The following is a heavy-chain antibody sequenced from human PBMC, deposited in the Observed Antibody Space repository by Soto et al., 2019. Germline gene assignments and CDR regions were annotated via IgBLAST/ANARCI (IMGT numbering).Heavy chain of an antibody. J-gene: IGHJ5*02. CDR3: ANGLVNWFDP. D-gene: IGHD6-6*01. V-gene: IGHV3-23*01. CDR1: RFTFSTSA. CDR2: ISGSGGTT. Sequence: EVQLLESGGGLAQAGGSLTLSCAASRFTFSTSAMSWVRQAPGKGLEWVSAISGSGGTTYYADSVKGRFTISRDNSQNVLFLHMNSLRAEDTAVYYCANGLVNWFDPWGQGTLVIVSS.